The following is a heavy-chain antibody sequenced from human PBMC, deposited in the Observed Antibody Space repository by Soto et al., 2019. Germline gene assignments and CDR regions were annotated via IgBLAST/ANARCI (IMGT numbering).Heavy chain of an antibody. CDR3: AKSSWIEMDFDY. J-gene: IGHJ4*02. CDR2: IYYSGST. D-gene: IGHD5-12*01. V-gene: IGHV4-30-4*01. Sequence: SETLSLTCTVSGGSISSGDYYWSWIRQPPGKGLEWIGYIYYSGSTYYNPSLKSRVTISVDTSKNQFSLKLSSVTAADTAVYYCAKSSWIEMDFDYWGQGTLVTVSS. CDR1: GGSISSGDYY.